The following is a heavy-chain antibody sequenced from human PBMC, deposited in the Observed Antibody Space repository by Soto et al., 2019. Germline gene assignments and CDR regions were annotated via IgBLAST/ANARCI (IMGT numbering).Heavy chain of an antibody. CDR2: ISGSGGST. Sequence: GGSLRLSCAASGFTFSSYAMSWVRQAPGKGLEWVSAISGSGGSTYYADSVKGRFTISRDNSKNTLYLQMNSLRAEDPDVYNFADERTPMDILATGDYWGQGTLVTVSS. V-gene: IGHV3-23*01. D-gene: IGHD5-12*01. CDR3: ADERTPMDILATGDY. J-gene: IGHJ4*02. CDR1: GFTFSSYA.